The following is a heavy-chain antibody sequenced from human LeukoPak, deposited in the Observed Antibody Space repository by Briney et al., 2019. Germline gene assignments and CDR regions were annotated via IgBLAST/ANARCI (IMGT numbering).Heavy chain of an antibody. Sequence: SQTLSLTCTVSGGSISSGDYYWSWLRQPPGKGLEWIGTFYYSGSTYYNPSLKSRVTISVDTSNNQFSLKLSSVTAADTAVYYCARHRYVDRLSPFGFWGQGTLVTVSS. D-gene: IGHD3-9*01. V-gene: IGHV4-39*01. J-gene: IGHJ4*02. CDR3: ARHRYVDRLSPFGF. CDR2: FYYSGST. CDR1: GGSISSGDYY.